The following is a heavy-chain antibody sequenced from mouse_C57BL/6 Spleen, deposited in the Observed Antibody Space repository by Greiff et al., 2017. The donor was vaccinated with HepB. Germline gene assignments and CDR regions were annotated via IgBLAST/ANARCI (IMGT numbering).Heavy chain of an antibody. Sequence: VQLQQPGAELVMPGASVKLSCKASGYTFTSYWMHWVKQRPGQGLEWIGEIDPSDSYTNYNQKFKGKSTLTVDKSSSTAYMQLSSLTSEDSAVYYCARFTYYYGSSYGYFDVWGTGTTVTVSS. CDR2: IDPSDSYT. D-gene: IGHD1-1*01. CDR1: GYTFTSYW. J-gene: IGHJ1*03. CDR3: ARFTYYYGSSYGYFDV. V-gene: IGHV1-69*01.